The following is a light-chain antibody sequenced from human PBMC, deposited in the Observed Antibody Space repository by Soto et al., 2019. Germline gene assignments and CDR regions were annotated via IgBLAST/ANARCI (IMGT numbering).Light chain of an antibody. CDR3: QQYSKWPPWT. CDR1: QSLSGN. V-gene: IGKV3-15*01. CDR2: RAS. Sequence: EIVMTQSPATLAGSPGETVTLSCRSSQSLSGNLAWYQQKPGQAPRLLIFRASTRATGVPARFSGRGSGTEFTLTISGLQSEDFAVYYCQQYSKWPPWTFGQGTKVDNK. J-gene: IGKJ1*01.